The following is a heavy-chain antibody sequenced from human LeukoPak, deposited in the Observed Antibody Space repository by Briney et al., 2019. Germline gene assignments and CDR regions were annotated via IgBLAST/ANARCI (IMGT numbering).Heavy chain of an antibody. J-gene: IGHJ4*02. CDR2: ISTYNGYT. D-gene: IGHD3-22*01. Sequence: ASVKVSCKATRYTFTSYGISWVRQAPGQGLEWMGWISTYNGYTDYAQKLQGRVTMTTDTSTSTAYMELRSLRSDDTAVYYCARFFHYDSSAYCLDYWGQGTLVTVSS. CDR3: ARFFHYDSSAYCLDY. CDR1: RYTFTSYG. V-gene: IGHV1-18*01.